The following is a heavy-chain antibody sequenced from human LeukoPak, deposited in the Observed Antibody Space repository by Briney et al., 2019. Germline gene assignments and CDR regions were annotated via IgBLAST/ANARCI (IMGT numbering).Heavy chain of an antibody. D-gene: IGHD3-22*01. Sequence: PGGSLRLSCTVSGFTVSSNSMSWVRQAPGKGLEWVSFIYSDNTHYSDSVKGRFTISRDNSKNTLYLQMNSLRAEDTAVYYCAREANYDSSGFDYWGQGTLVTVSS. CDR1: GFTVSSNS. CDR3: AREANYDSSGFDY. CDR2: IYSDNT. J-gene: IGHJ4*02. V-gene: IGHV3-53*01.